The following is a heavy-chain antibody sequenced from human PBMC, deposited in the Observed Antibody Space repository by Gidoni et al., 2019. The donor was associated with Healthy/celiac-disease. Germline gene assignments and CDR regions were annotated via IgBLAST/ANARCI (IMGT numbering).Heavy chain of an antibody. CDR2: ISSSSSYR. Sequence: VQLVESGGGLLMPGWSLSLSCAASGFTFISYSMNLVRQAPGKGLEWVSSISSSSSYRYYADSVKCRFTSSRDNDKNSLYLQRNSLRAEDTAVYYCARFAAVDTAMVTDYWGQGTMVTVSS. J-gene: IGHJ4*02. CDR3: ARFAAVDTAMVTDY. V-gene: IGHV3-21*01. CDR1: GFTFISYS. D-gene: IGHD5-18*01.